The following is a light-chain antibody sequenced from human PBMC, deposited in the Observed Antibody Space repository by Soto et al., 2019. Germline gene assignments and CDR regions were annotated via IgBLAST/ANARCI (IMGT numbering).Light chain of an antibody. CDR2: DVS. J-gene: IGLJ1*01. CDR3: SSYTSSSTF. Sequence: QSALTQPASVSGSPGQSITISCTGTSSDVGGYNYVSWYQQHPGKAPQLMIYDVSNRPSGVSNRFSGSKSGNTASLTISGLQAEDEADYYCSSYTSSSTFFGTGTKVTAL. CDR1: SSDVGGYNY. V-gene: IGLV2-14*01.